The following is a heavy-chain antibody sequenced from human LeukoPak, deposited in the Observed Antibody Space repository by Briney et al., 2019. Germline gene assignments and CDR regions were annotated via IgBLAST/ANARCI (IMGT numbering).Heavy chain of an antibody. CDR3: ARDRDFIFDY. D-gene: IGHD3/OR15-3a*01. CDR2: ISSSGSTI. J-gene: IGHJ4*02. V-gene: IGHV3-48*03. CDR1: GFTFSSYE. Sequence: PGGSLRLSCAASGFTFSSYEMNWVRQAPGKGLEWVSYISSSGSTIYYADSVKGRFTISRDNAKNSLYLRMNSLRAEDTAVYYCARDRDFIFDYWGQGTLVTVSS.